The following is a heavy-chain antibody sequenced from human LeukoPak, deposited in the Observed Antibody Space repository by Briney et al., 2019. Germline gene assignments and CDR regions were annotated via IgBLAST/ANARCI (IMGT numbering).Heavy chain of an antibody. CDR1: GFTFGNAW. Sequence: GGSLRLSCAASGFTFGNAWMSWVRQSPGKGLEWVGRIKPTTEGETTDYAAPVKGRFAISRDDSKNTLYLQMNSLKTEDTALYYCTTDYWELQFDLWGQGTLVTVSS. D-gene: IGHD1-26*01. V-gene: IGHV3-15*01. CDR3: TTDYWELQFDL. CDR2: IKPTTEGETT. J-gene: IGHJ4*02.